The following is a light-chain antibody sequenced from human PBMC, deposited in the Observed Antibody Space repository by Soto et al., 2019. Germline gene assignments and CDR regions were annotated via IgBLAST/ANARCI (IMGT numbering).Light chain of an antibody. CDR2: IAS. CDR1: QSVSSY. V-gene: IGKV3-20*01. Sequence: ETVLTQSPATLSLSPGERAALSCRASQSVSSYLAWYHQKPGQPPRLLIHIASSRASGIPDRFTGSGSGTNFTLTISRLEPEDFAVYYCQQYGSSRWTFGQGTKVDNK. CDR3: QQYGSSRWT. J-gene: IGKJ1*01.